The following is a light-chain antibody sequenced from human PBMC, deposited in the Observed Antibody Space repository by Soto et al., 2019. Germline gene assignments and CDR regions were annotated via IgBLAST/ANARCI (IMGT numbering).Light chain of an antibody. CDR2: AAS. CDR1: QNIRNY. Sequence: IQMTQSPSSLSASVGDRVTITCRTTQNIRNYLNWYQQKPGKAPKLLIYAASGLQSGVPSRFSASGSGTDFTLTISYLQPEDVAAYYGQQTYSVPATFGQGTKVE. J-gene: IGKJ1*01. CDR3: QQTYSVPAT. V-gene: IGKV1-39*01.